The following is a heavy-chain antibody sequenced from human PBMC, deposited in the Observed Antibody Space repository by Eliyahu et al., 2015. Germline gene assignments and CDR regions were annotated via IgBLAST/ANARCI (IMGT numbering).Heavy chain of an antibody. CDR1: GLTVTTNX. CDR2: FYTAGNT. V-gene: IGHV3-53*01. CDR3: ARVILVAGAVDYFDS. J-gene: IGHJ4*02. D-gene: IGHD6-19*01. Sequence: VHLVEXGGGLIQPGGSLRLSCAASGLTVTTNXLGWVXQAPGKGLEWVSIFYTAGNTYYADSVQGRFTISRDDPKNTLYLQMNSLRAEDTAVYYCARVILVAGAVDYFDSWGQGTVVTVSS.